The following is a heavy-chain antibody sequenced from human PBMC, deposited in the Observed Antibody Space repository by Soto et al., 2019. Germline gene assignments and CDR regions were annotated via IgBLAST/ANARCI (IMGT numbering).Heavy chain of an antibody. CDR1: GFTFSSYA. D-gene: IGHD6-6*01. CDR3: ATGLEIAARCGVDY. Sequence: EVQLLDSGGGLVQPGGSLRLSCAASGFTFSSYAMSWVRQAPGKGLEWVSAISGSGGSTYYADSVKGRFTIDRDNSKNTLSLQMNSLRAEDTAVYYCATGLEIAARCGVDYWGQGTLVTVSS. V-gene: IGHV3-23*01. J-gene: IGHJ4*02. CDR2: ISGSGGST.